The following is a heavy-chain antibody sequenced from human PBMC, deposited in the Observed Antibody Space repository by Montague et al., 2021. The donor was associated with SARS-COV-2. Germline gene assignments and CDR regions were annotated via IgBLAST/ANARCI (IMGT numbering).Heavy chain of an antibody. J-gene: IGHJ4*02. V-gene: IGHV3-30*18. D-gene: IGHD5-18*01. CDR3: ANVLDSYGFYFDY. CDR2: ISYDGSNK. Sequence: SLRLSCAASGFTFSSYAMHLVRQAPGKGLELVAVISYDGSNKYYADSVKGRFTISRDNSKNTLYLQMNSLIAEDTAVYYCANVLDSYGFYFDYWGQGTLVTVSS. CDR1: GFTFSSYA.